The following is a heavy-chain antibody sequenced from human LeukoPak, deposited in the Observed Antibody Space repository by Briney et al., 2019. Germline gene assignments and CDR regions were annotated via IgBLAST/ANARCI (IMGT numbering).Heavy chain of an antibody. CDR3: AKDRQNYYDSSGYYKGLCYFDY. CDR2: ISGSGDST. D-gene: IGHD3-22*01. CDR1: GFAFSNYA. J-gene: IGHJ4*02. Sequence: GGSLRLSCAASGFAFSNYAMSWVRQAPGKGLEWVSDISGSGDSTYYADSVKGRFTIFRDNSKNTLYLQMNSLRAEDTAVYFCAKDRQNYYDSSGYYKGLCYFDYWGQGTLATASS. V-gene: IGHV3-23*01.